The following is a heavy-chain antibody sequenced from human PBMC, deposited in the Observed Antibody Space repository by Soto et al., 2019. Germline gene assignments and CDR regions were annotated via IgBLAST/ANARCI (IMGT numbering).Heavy chain of an antibody. V-gene: IGHV4-31*03. Sequence: SETLSLTCTVSGGSISSGGYYWSWIRQHPGKGLEWIGYIYYSGSTYYNPSLKSRVTISVDTSKNQFSLKLSSVTAADTAVYYCARDGAVAGRMTRCYYYYGMDVWGQGTTVTVSS. J-gene: IGHJ6*02. CDR2: IYYSGST. CDR1: GGSISSGGYY. CDR3: ARDGAVAGRMTRCYYYYGMDV. D-gene: IGHD6-19*01.